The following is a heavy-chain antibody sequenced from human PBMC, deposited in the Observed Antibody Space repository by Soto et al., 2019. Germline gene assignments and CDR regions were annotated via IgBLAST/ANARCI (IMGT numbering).Heavy chain of an antibody. CDR1: GGSFSGYY. D-gene: IGHD3-16*02. J-gene: IGHJ3*02. V-gene: IGHV4-34*01. CDR2: INHSGST. CDR3: ASNYYDYVWGSDRSYGRNRDLSIVI. Sequence: KPSETLSLTCAVYGGSFSGYYWSWTRQPPGKGLEWIGEINHSGSTNYNPSLKSRVTISVDTSKNQFSLKLSSVTAADTAVYYCASNYYDYVWGSDRSYGRNRDLSIVIWGQGTMVTVSS.